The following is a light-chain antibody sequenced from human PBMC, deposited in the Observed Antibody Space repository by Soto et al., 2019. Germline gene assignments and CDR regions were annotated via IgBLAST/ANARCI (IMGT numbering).Light chain of an antibody. V-gene: IGLV2-14*01. Sequence: QSALTQPASVSGSPGQSITISCTGTSSDVGGYNYVSWYQQNPGKPPKPKINEVSNRPSGVSDRFSGSKSGNTASLTISGLQAEDEADYYCSSFTSINTWVFGGGTKLTVL. J-gene: IGLJ3*02. CDR1: SSDVGGYNY. CDR2: EVS. CDR3: SSFTSINTWV.